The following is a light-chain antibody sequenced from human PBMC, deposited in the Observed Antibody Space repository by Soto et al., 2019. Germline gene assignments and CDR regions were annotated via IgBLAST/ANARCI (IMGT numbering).Light chain of an antibody. J-gene: IGKJ1*01. V-gene: IGKV1-27*01. CDR1: QYIDNH. CDR3: QTYDKTPWT. CDR2: GAF. Sequence: DIQMTQSPSSLSASVGDSVAITCRASQYIDNHLAWYQQKAGKGPKLLIFGAFTLQSGVPSRFTGSGSGPAFPPTPSRLRPQDVATYYRQTYDKTPWTFGPGT.